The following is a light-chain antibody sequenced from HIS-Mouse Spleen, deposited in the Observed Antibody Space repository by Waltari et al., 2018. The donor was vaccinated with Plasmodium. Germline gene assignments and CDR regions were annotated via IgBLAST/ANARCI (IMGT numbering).Light chain of an antibody. J-gene: IGLJ2*01. CDR3: QSADSSGTYRV. Sequence: SYELTQPPSVSVSPGQTARHTCSGDALPKPYAYWYQQKPGQAPVLVIYKDSERPSGIPDRFSGSSSGTTVTLTISGVQAEDEADYYCQSADSSGTYRVFGGGTKLTVL. V-gene: IGLV3-25*03. CDR2: KDS. CDR1: ALPKPY.